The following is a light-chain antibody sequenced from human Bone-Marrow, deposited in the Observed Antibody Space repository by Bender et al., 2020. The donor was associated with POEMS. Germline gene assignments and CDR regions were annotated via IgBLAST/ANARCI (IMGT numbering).Light chain of an antibody. CDR2: DVR. CDR3: SSYAGSSKFVL. J-gene: IGLJ2*01. CDR1: SSDIGGYNR. Sequence: QSALTQPASVSASPGQSITISCTGTSSDIGGYNRVSWYQQHPGKAPKLMIYDVRKRPSGVPDRFSASKSGNTASLTVSGLQAEDEADYYCSSYAGSSKFVLFGGGTKLTVL. V-gene: IGLV2-8*01.